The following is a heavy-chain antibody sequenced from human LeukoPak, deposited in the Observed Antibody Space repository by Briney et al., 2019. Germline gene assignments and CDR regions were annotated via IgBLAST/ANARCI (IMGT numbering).Heavy chain of an antibody. CDR3: ARPTESTVSSSWSHYYYYYYMDV. J-gene: IGHJ6*03. V-gene: IGHV1-2*06. Sequence: ASVKVSCKASGYTFTGYYMHWVRQAPGQGLEWMGRINPNSGGTNYAQKFQGRVTITRETCIRTAYMELSRLRSDDTAVYYCARPTESTVSSSWSHYYYYYYMDVWGKGTTVTVSS. CDR2: INPNSGGT. D-gene: IGHD6-13*01. CDR1: GYTFTGYY.